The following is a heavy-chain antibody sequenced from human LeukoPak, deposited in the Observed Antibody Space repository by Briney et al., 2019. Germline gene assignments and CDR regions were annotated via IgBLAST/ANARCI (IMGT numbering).Heavy chain of an antibody. CDR1: GFTFSSYS. V-gene: IGHV3-21*01. Sequence: GGSLRLSCAASGFTFSSYSMNWVRQAPGKGLEWVPSISSSSSYIYYADSVKGRFTISRDNAKNSLYLQMNSLRAEDTAVYYCARRSGYTAAGTPDYWGQGTLVTVSS. CDR2: ISSSSSYI. CDR3: ARRSGYTAAGTPDY. J-gene: IGHJ4*02. D-gene: IGHD6-13*01.